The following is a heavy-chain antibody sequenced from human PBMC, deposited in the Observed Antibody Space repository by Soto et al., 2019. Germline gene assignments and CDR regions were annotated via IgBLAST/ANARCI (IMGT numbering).Heavy chain of an antibody. Sequence: EVQLLESGGGLVQPGGSLRLSCVASGFTFSSYAMSWVRQAPGKGLEWVSGISGSGGYTFYADSVRGRFPISRDNSKNTLYLQMNSLRAEDTAVYYCAKDVYGGNIYWYFDLWGRGTLVTVSS. D-gene: IGHD2-15*01. V-gene: IGHV3-23*01. CDR1: GFTFSSYA. J-gene: IGHJ2*01. CDR3: AKDVYGGNIYWYFDL. CDR2: ISGSGGYT.